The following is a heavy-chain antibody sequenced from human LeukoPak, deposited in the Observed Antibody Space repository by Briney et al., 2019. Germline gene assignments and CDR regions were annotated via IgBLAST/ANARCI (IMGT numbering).Heavy chain of an antibody. CDR2: ISSSSSYI. D-gene: IGHD3-9*01. V-gene: IGHV3-21*01. CDR1: GFTFSSYG. CDR3: ARDNDLLRYSDWPLDY. J-gene: IGHJ4*02. Sequence: PGGSLRLSCAASGFTFSSYGMHWVRQAPGKGLEWVSSISSSSSYIYYADSVKGRFTISRDNAKNSLYLQMNSLRAEDTAVYYCARDNDLLRYSDWPLDYWGQGTLVTVSS.